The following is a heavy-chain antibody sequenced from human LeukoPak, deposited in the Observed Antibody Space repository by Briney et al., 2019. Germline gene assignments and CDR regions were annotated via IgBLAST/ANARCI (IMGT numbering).Heavy chain of an antibody. V-gene: IGHV3-7*01. J-gene: IGHJ4*02. D-gene: IGHD2-21*01. Sequence: GGPLRLSCAASEFTFNSIWMSWVRQAPGKGLEWVASINQDGSQKYYLDSVKGRFTISRDNAKNSLFLQVNSLRVEDTAVYYCGGEPRSMARWGQGTLVTVSS. CDR1: EFTFNSIW. CDR2: INQDGSQK. CDR3: GGEPRSMAR.